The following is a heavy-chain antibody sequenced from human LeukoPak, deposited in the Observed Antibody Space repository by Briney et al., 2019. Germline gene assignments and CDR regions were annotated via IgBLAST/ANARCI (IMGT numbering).Heavy chain of an antibody. Sequence: GGSLRLSCAASGFTLSSYGMHWVRQAPGKGLEGVAVISYDGSNKYYADSVKGRFTISRDNSKNTLYLQMNSLRAEDTAVYYCAYGEQQLVLYYWGQGTLVTVSS. CDR1: GFTLSSYG. D-gene: IGHD6-13*01. CDR2: ISYDGSNK. CDR3: AYGEQQLVLYY. J-gene: IGHJ4*02. V-gene: IGHV3-30*03.